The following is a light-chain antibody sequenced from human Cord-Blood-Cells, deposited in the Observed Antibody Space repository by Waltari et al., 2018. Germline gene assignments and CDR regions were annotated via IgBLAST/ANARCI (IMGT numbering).Light chain of an antibody. V-gene: IGKV1-39*01. CDR3: QQSYSTWT. CDR1: QSISSY. Sequence: DIQMTQSPSSLSASVGDRVTITCRASQSISSYLNWYQQKPGKAPKLLIYAASSLQSGVPSRFSGSGSGTDFTLTINSLQPEDFATYYCQQSYSTWTFGQGP. J-gene: IGKJ1*01. CDR2: AAS.